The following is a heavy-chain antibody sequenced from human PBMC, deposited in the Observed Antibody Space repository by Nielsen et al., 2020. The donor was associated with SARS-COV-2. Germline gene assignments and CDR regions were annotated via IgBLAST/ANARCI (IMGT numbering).Heavy chain of an antibody. D-gene: IGHD6-6*01. CDR2: IRSKANSYAT. Sequence: GGSLRLSCAASGFTFSGSAMHWVRQASGKGLEWVGRIRSKANSYATAYAASVKGRFTISRDDSKNTAYLQMNSLKTEDTAVYYCTRLIAAQGAFDIWGQGTMVTVSS. J-gene: IGHJ3*02. CDR3: TRLIAAQGAFDI. V-gene: IGHV3-73*01. CDR1: GFTFSGSA.